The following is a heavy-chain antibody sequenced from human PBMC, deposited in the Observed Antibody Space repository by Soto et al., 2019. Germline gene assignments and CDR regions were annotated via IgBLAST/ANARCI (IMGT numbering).Heavy chain of an antibody. V-gene: IGHV3-23*01. J-gene: IGHJ4*02. Sequence: SGGSLRLSCAASGFTFSSYAMSWVRQAPGKGLEWVSAISGSGGSTYYADSVKGRFTTSRDNSKNTLYLQMSSLRAEDTAVYYCAKSKDYYDSSGSAALTDDYWGQGTLVTVSS. CDR1: GFTFSSYA. CDR2: ISGSGGST. CDR3: AKSKDYYDSSGSAALTDDY. D-gene: IGHD3-22*01.